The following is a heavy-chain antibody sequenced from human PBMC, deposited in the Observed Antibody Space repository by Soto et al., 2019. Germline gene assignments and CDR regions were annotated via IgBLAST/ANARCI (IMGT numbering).Heavy chain of an antibody. CDR1: GGSISSGGYY. V-gene: IGHV4-31*03. D-gene: IGHD6-19*01. CDR3: ARAPGIAVAENWFDP. CDR2: IYYSGST. Sequence: SETLSLTCTVSGGSISSGGYYWSWIRQHPGKGLEWIGYIYYSGSTYYNPSLKSRVTISVDTSKNQFSLKLSSVTAAYTAVYYCARAPGIAVAENWFDPWGQGTLVTVSS. J-gene: IGHJ5*02.